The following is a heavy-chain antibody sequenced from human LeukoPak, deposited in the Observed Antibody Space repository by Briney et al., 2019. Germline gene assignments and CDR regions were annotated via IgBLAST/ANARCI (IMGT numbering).Heavy chain of an antibody. J-gene: IGHJ6*03. CDR3: GRRKQQFSFAYYYYYMGV. Sequence: SETLSLTCAVYGGSFSGYYWSWIRQPPGKGLEWIGEINHSGSTNYNPSLKSRVTISVDTSKNQFSLKLSSVTAADTAVYYCGRRKQQFSFAYYYYYMGVWGKGTTVTISS. V-gene: IGHV4-34*01. CDR1: GGSFSGYY. CDR2: INHSGST. D-gene: IGHD6-13*01.